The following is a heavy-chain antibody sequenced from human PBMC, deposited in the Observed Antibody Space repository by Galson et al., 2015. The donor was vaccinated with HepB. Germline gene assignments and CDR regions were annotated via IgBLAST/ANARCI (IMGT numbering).Heavy chain of an antibody. V-gene: IGHV4-59*01. D-gene: IGHD3-9*01. Sequence: LSLTCTVSGGSISSYYWSWIRQPPGKGLEWIGYIYYSGSTNYNPSLKSRVTISVDTSKNQFSLKLSSVTAADTAVYYCARDVLYYDILTGYSPGGGMDVWGQGTTVTVSS. CDR2: IYYSGST. J-gene: IGHJ6*02. CDR3: ARDVLYYDILTGYSPGGGMDV. CDR1: GGSISSYY.